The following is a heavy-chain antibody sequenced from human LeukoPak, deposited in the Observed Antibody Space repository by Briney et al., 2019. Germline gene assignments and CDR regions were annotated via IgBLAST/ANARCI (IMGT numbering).Heavy chain of an antibody. CDR2: IYYSGST. J-gene: IGHJ4*02. CDR3: ARPGYSSGWSTQGGYYFDY. Sequence: SETLSVTCTVSGGSIISSSYYWGWIRQPPGKGLEWIGSIYYSGSTYYNPSLKSRVTISVDTSKNQFSLKLSSVTAADTAVYYCARPGYSSGWSTQGGYYFDYWGQGTLVTVSS. D-gene: IGHD6-13*01. V-gene: IGHV4-39*01. CDR1: GGSIISSSYY.